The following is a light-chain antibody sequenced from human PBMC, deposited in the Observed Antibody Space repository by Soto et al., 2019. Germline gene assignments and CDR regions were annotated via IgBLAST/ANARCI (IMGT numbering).Light chain of an antibody. J-gene: IGKJ4*01. V-gene: IGKV3-11*01. CDR3: QQRSDWPPLT. CDR1: QSINSY. Sequence: EIVLTQSPATLSLSPGERATLSCRASQSINSYLAWYQQKPGQAPRLLIYDASNRATGIPARFSGSGSGTDFTLTISSLEPEDFAVYYCQQRSDWPPLTFGGGTKV. CDR2: DAS.